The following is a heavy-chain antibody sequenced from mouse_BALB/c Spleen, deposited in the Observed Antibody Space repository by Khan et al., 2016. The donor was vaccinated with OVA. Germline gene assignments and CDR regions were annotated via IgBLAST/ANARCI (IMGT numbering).Heavy chain of an antibody. V-gene: IGHV1-4*01. CDR1: GYTFTSYT. Sequence: QVQLQQSGAELARPGASVKMSCKASGYTFTSYTIHWIKQRPGQGLEWIGYINPSNGYTNYNQKFKDKATLTTDKSSTTAYLQLSSLTSDDHAVDNGVRDGAKYRNDGWFDYWGQGTLVTVSA. D-gene: IGHD2-14*01. J-gene: IGHJ3*01. CDR3: VRDGAKYRNDGWFDY. CDR2: INPSNGYT.